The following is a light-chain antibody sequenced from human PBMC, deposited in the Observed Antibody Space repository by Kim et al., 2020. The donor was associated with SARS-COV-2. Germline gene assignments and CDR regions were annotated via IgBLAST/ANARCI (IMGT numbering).Light chain of an antibody. CDR2: GAS. CDR1: QSVSSSY. CDR3: QQYGSSPKYT. V-gene: IGKV3-20*01. Sequence: SPGERATLSCRASQSVSSSYLAWYQQKPGQAPRLLIYGASSRATGIPDRFSGSGSGKDFTLTISRLEPEDFAVYYCQQYGSSPKYTFGQGTKLEI. J-gene: IGKJ2*01.